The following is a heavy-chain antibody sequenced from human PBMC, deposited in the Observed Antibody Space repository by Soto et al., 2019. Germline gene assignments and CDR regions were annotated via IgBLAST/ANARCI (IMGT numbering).Heavy chain of an antibody. CDR3: AKETRSTSYSSSSSYYYGMDV. CDR1: GFTFSSYA. V-gene: IGHV3-23*01. Sequence: PGGSLRFSCAASGFTFSSYAMSWVRQAPGKGLEWVSAISGSGGSTYYADSVKGRFTISRDNSKNTLYLQMNSLRAEDTAVYYCAKETRSTSYSSSSSYYYGMDVWGQGTTVTVSS. CDR2: ISGSGGST. J-gene: IGHJ6*02. D-gene: IGHD6-6*01.